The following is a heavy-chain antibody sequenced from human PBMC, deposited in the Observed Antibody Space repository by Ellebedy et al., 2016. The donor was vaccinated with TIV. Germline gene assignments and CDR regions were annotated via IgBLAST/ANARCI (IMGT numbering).Heavy chain of an antibody. CDR1: VFTVSSNC. CDR2: IYSGGTT. CDR3: ARNRDRSGWYADS. J-gene: IGHJ5*01. Sequence: GESLKTSCAASVFTVSSNCMSWVRQAPGKGLELVSVIYSGGTTYYADSVKGRFTISRDNTKNTVYLQMNSMRAEDTTVYYCARNRDRSGWYADSWGQGTLVTVSS. D-gene: IGHD6-19*01. V-gene: IGHV3-66*01.